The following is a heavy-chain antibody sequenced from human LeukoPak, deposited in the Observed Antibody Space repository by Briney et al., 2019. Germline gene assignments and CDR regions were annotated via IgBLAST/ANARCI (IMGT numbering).Heavy chain of an antibody. CDR2: LYTTGST. CDR3: ARHSHYNPIQY. J-gene: IGHJ1*01. D-gene: IGHD1-14*01. CDR1: GGSISSSY. V-gene: IGHV4-4*07. Sequence: SETLSLTCTVSGGSISSSYWSWIRQAAGRGLEWIGRLYTTGSTNYNPSLESRLTMSVDSSKSQFSLKLRSVTAADTAVYYCARHSHYNPIQYWGQGTLITVSS.